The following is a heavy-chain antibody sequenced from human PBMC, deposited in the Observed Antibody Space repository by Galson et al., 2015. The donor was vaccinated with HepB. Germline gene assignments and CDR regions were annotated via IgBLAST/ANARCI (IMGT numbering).Heavy chain of an antibody. D-gene: IGHD2-2*01. CDR3: AKDLGVPAAPLYYYGMDV. CDR2: IWYDGSRK. J-gene: IGHJ6*02. CDR1: GFSFRSYG. V-gene: IGHV3-33*06. Sequence: SLRLSCAASGFSFRSYGMHWVRQAPGRGLEWLAVIWYDGSRKFYADSVKGRFTISRDNSKNTLYLEMSSLSAEDTSVYYCAKDLGVPAAPLYYYGMDVWGQGTTVTVSS.